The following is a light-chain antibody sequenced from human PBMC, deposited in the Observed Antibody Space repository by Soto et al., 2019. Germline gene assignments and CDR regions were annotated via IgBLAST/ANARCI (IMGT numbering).Light chain of an antibody. CDR3: SSYTSSSTHV. CDR2: GHN. J-gene: IGLJ1*01. V-gene: IGLV1-40*01. Sequence: QSVLTQPPSVSGAPGQRVTISCTGSTTNIGAGYEVHWYQQRPGTAPKLLVSGHNIRPSGVPDRFYGSKSGTSASLTISGLQAEDEADYYCSSYTSSSTHVFGTGTKLTVL. CDR1: TTNIGAGYE.